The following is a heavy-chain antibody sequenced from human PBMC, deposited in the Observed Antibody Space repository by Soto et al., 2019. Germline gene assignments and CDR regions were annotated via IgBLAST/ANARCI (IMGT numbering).Heavy chain of an antibody. J-gene: IGHJ5*02. Sequence: QVQLVESGGGLVKPGGSLRLSCAASGIVFSDYMSWVRQAPGQGLEWLSYISGSGRTIYSADSVKGRFTISRDNATNSLYPQMNYVRTEDTAVYYCARLPFPWGWFDPWGQGTLVTVSS. V-gene: IGHV3-11*01. CDR2: ISGSGRTI. D-gene: IGHD3-16*01. CDR1: GIVFSDY. CDR3: ARLPFPWGWFDP.